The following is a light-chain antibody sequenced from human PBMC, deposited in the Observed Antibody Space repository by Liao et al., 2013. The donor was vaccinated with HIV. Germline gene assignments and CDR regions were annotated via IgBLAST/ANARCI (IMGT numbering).Light chain of an antibody. CDR3: QVWDITGDHVV. CDR2: YDS. V-gene: IGLV3-21*01. Sequence: SYVLTQPPSVSVAPGKTARITCGGNNIGSKSVQWYQQRPGQAPILVIYYDSDRPSGIPERFSGSNSGNAATLTISRVEAGDEADYFCQVWDITGDHVVFGGGTKLTVL. CDR1: NIGSKS. J-gene: IGLJ2*01.